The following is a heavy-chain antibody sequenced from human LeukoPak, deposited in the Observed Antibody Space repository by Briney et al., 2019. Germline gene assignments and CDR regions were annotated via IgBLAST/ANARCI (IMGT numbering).Heavy chain of an antibody. Sequence: SVKVSCKASGGTFSNYAFSWARQAPGQGLEWMGRIIPILDVANYERNFQGRVTITADISTSTAYMELSSLRSEDTAVYYCARVGYCSGGTCYGAIDYWGQGTLVTVSS. D-gene: IGHD2-15*01. J-gene: IGHJ4*02. CDR3: ARVGYCSGGTCYGAIDY. CDR1: GGTFSNYA. CDR2: IIPILDVA. V-gene: IGHV1-69*04.